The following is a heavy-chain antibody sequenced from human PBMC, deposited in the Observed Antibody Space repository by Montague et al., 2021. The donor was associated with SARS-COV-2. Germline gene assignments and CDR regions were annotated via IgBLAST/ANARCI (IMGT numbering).Heavy chain of an antibody. D-gene: IGHD5-24*01. CDR1: GFTFSRHD. J-gene: IGHJ4*02. CDR3: ARDSVDGLDY. CDR2: IGAGGDT. Sequence: SLRLSCAASGFTFSRHDMHWIRQATGKGLEWVSGIGAGGDTYYAASVKGRSSTSRENDKNFLYLQINSLRAGDTAVYYCARDSVDGLDYWGQGILVTVSS. V-gene: IGHV3-13*01.